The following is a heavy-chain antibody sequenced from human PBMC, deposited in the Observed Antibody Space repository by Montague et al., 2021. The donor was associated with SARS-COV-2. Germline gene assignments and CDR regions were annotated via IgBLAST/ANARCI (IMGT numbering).Heavy chain of an antibody. D-gene: IGHD3-22*01. CDR1: GNTLTELS. J-gene: IGHJ4*02. V-gene: IGHV1-24*01. CDR2: FDPEDGET. Sequence: SVKVSCKVSGNTLTELSMHWVRQAPGEGLEWMGGFDPEDGETVYAQKFQGRVTMTEDTSTDTAYMELSSLRSEDTAVYYCATIPLHYYDSSRYFDYWGQGTLVTVSS. CDR3: ATIPLHYYDSSRYFDY.